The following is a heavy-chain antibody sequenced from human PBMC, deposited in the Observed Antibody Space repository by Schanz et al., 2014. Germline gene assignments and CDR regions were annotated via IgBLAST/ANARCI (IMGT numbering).Heavy chain of an antibody. V-gene: IGHV1-3*04. CDR1: GYTFAGHA. CDR2: IHTGSGNT. Sequence: QVQLVQSGAEVKKSGASVKVSCQASGYTFAGHAVHWVRQAPGQGPEWVGWIHTGSGNTKYSQKFEGRVTITRDTSASIVYMELSSLRSEDTAVFFCASGEARVTSSGVVIVPMNVWGKGTTVIVSS. D-gene: IGHD3-3*01. J-gene: IGHJ6*03. CDR3: ASGEARVTSSGVVIVPMNV.